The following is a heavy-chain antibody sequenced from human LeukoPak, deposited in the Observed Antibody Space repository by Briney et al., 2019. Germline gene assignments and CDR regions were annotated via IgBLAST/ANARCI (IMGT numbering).Heavy chain of an antibody. Sequence: ASVKVSCKASGYTFTSYYMHWVRQAPGQGLEWMGRINPSGGSTTYAQKFQGRVTMTRDTSTSTVYMELSSLRSEDTAVYYCARDIVGLGTDYDSSGYYGDYWGQGTLVTVSS. J-gene: IGHJ4*02. CDR3: ARDIVGLGTDYDSSGYYGDY. V-gene: IGHV1-46*01. CDR1: GYTFTSYY. D-gene: IGHD3-22*01. CDR2: INPSGGST.